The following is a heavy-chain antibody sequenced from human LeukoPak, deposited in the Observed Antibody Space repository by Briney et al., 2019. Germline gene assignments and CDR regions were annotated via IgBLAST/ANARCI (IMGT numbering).Heavy chain of an antibody. CDR1: GGSISSYY. J-gene: IGHJ4*02. Sequence: SETLSLTCTASGGSISSYYWSWIRQPPGKGLEWIGYIYYSGSTNYNPSLKSRVTISVDTSKNQFSLKLSSVTAADTAVYYCARAGSLGAFDYWGQGTLVTVSS. CDR2: IYYSGST. D-gene: IGHD2-15*01. V-gene: IGHV4-59*08. CDR3: ARAGSLGAFDY.